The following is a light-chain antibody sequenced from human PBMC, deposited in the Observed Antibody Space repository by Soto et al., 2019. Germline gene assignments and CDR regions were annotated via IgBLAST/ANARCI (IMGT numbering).Light chain of an antibody. Sequence: PVLTQSPSASASLGASVKLTCTLSSGHSNYAIAWHQQQPEKGPRYLMKLNSDGSHIKGDGIPDRFSGSSSGAERYLTISSLQSEDEADYYCQTWGSGTVVFGGGTKLTVL. CDR1: SGHSNYA. J-gene: IGLJ2*01. V-gene: IGLV4-69*01. CDR2: LNSDGSH. CDR3: QTWGSGTVV.